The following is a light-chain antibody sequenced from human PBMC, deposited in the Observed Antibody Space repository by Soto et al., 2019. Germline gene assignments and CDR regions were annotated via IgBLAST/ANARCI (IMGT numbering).Light chain of an antibody. CDR2: EGS. Sequence: QSALAQPASVSGSPGQSITISCTGSSSDIGGFGLVSWYRHHPGEAPQIVISEGSKRPSGDSSRFSGSMSGNTASLTISGRQAEDEADYYCCAYAGGSHLFVFGAGTKVTV. V-gene: IGLV2-23*01. CDR3: CAYAGGSHLFV. J-gene: IGLJ1*01. CDR1: SSDIGGFGL.